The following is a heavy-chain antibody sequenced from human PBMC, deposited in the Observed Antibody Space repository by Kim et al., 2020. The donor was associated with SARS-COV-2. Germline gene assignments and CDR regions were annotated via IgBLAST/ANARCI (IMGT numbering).Heavy chain of an antibody. Sequence: GGSLRLSCEASGFSLSNYAMHWVRQAPGKGLEWVAVISYDGSNKYYADSVKGRFYISRDDSKNTLYLEMNNLRAEDTALFYCARDRVDNDFWSGYSLGYWGQGTLVTVSS. CDR3: ARDRVDNDFWSGYSLGY. CDR1: GFSLSNYA. J-gene: IGHJ4*02. D-gene: IGHD3-3*01. V-gene: IGHV3-30-3*01. CDR2: ISYDGSNK.